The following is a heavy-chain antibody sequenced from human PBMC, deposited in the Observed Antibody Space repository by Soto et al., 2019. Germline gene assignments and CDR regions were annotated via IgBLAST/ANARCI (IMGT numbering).Heavy chain of an antibody. CDR2: IIPVLGMA. Sequence: QVQLVQSGAEMKTPGSSVKVSCQASGDFFYSLTINWVRPAPGQGLEWMGRIIPVLGMANYAQKFQGRAMVIADKATRKIYMEVSSLASKDTAVDYCARDRGGYEYLYFYYYMDVWGAGTTGSVSS. CDR3: ARDRGGYEYLYFYYYMDV. D-gene: IGHD5-12*01. CDR1: GDFFYSLT. J-gene: IGHJ6*03. V-gene: IGHV1-69*02.